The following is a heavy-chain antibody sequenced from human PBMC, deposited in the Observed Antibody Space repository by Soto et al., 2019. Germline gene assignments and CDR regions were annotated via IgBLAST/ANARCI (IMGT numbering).Heavy chain of an antibody. Sequence: QVQLVQSGAEVKKPGASVKVSCKASGYTFTSYGISWVRQAPGQGLEWMGWISAYNGNTNYAQKLQGRVTMTIDTSTSTAYMELRSLRSDDTAVYYCVSQDVGLYYYYGMDVWGQGTTVTVSS. CDR3: VSQDVGLYYYYGMDV. CDR1: GYTFTSYG. D-gene: IGHD3-16*01. CDR2: ISAYNGNT. J-gene: IGHJ6*02. V-gene: IGHV1-18*04.